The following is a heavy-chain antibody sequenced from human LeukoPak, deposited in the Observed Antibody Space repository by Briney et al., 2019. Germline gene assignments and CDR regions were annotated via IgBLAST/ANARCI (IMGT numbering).Heavy chain of an antibody. CDR1: GGSISNYF. Sequence: SETLSLTCTVSGGSISNYFWSWIRKPAGKGLEWIGRIHISRTTNYNPSLKSRVTMSLDTSKNEISLTLRSVTAADTAVYYCARGQDSSAWNGRHYYYYMDVWGKGTTATISS. J-gene: IGHJ6*03. CDR3: ARGQDSSAWNGRHYYYYMDV. V-gene: IGHV4-4*07. CDR2: IHISRTT. D-gene: IGHD3-22*01.